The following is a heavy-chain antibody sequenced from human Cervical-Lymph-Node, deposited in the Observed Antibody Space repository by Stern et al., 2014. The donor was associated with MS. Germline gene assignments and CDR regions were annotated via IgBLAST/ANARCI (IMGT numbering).Heavy chain of an antibody. CDR2: IYYSGST. D-gene: IGHD1-26*01. CDR1: GGSISSSSYY. CDR3: ARKGLGATFPDY. J-gene: IGHJ4*02. Sequence: QVQLQESGPGLVKPSETLSLTCTVSGGSISSSSYYWGWIRQPPGKGLEWIGSIYYSGSTYYNPSLKSRVTISVDTSKNQFPRKLSSVTAADTAVYYCARKGLGATFPDYWGQGTLVTVSS. V-gene: IGHV4-39*01.